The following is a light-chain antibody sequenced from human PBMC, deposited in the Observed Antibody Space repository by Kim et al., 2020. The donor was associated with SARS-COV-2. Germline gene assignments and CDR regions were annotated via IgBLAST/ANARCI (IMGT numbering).Light chain of an antibody. CDR3: SSYIRGSTNYV. J-gene: IGLJ1*01. Sequence: QSALTQPASVSGSPGQSITISCNGTSSDVGGYKYVSWYQQHPGKAPKLVIYEVDNRPSGVSIRFSGSKSGNTASLTISGLQAEDEADYYCSSYIRGSTNYVFGTGTKVTVL. V-gene: IGLV2-14*01. CDR1: SSDVGGYKY. CDR2: EVD.